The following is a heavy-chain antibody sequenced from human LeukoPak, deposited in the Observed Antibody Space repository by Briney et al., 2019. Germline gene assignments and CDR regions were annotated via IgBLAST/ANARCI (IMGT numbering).Heavy chain of an antibody. D-gene: IGHD2-2*01. Sequence: GGSLRLSCAASGFTFDDYAMHWVRQAPGKGLEWVSGISWNSGSIGYADSVKGRFTISRDNAKNSLYLQMNSLRAEDTALYYCARVAFVVPAAPFDYWGQGTLVTVSS. CDR3: ARVAFVVPAAPFDY. CDR1: GFTFDDYA. V-gene: IGHV3-9*01. J-gene: IGHJ4*02. CDR2: ISWNSGSI.